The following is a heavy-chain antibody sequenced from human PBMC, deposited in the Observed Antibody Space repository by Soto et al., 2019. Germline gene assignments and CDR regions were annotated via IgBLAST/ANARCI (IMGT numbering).Heavy chain of an antibody. CDR1: GFTFSSFS. CDR2: ISYDGSSK. V-gene: IGHV3-30-3*01. Sequence: HVQLVESGGGVVQPGGSLRLSCVASGFTFSSFSLHWVRQAPGKGLEWLALISYDGSSKYNADSVKGRFTISRENSNNTLYLQLSSLRPDDTAVYYCARTTAVAGTPEFDYWGQGALVTVSS. CDR3: ARTTAVAGTPEFDY. J-gene: IGHJ4*02. D-gene: IGHD6-19*01.